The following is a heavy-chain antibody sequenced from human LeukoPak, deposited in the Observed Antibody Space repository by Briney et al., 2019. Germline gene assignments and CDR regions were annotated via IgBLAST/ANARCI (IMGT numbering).Heavy chain of an antibody. CDR1: GFTFRSYW. D-gene: IGHD2-15*01. Sequence: PGGSLRLSCAASGFTFRSYWMTWVRQGPGKGLEWVATIDQVGSDKYYVDSVKGRFTISRDNAKNSLYLQVNSLRAEDTAMYYCARDALGYCSGGRCYSPFDFWGQGTLVTVSS. CDR2: IDQVGSDK. J-gene: IGHJ4*02. CDR3: ARDALGYCSGGRCYSPFDF. V-gene: IGHV3-7*05.